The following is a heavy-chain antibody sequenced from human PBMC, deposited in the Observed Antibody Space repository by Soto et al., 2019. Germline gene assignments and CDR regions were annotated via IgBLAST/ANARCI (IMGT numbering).Heavy chain of an antibody. V-gene: IGHV4-39*01. D-gene: IGHD3-22*01. CDR2: IYYSGST. J-gene: IGHJ4*02. CDR3: ARRAYYYDSSGYYPFDY. CDR1: GGSISSSSYY. Sequence: LETLSLTCTVSGGSISSSSYYWGWIRQPPGKGLEWIGSIYYSGSTYYNPSLKSRVTISVDTSKNQFSLKLSSVTAADTAVYYCARRAYYYDSSGYYPFDYWGQGTLVTVSS.